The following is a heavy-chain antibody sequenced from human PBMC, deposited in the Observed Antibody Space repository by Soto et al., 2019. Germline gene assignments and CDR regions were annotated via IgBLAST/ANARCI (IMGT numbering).Heavy chain of an antibody. CDR2: IDNSGSYI. Sequence: VQLVESGGGLVKPGGSLRLSCEVSGFIFSDYTMNWVRQAPGKGLEWVASIDNSGSYIFYAGPLKGRFTISRDTAKNSLFLELRGLRADDAAVYFCVRGDYRDYWGQGTLVAVSS. CDR1: GFIFSDYT. D-gene: IGHD4-4*01. V-gene: IGHV3-21*01. J-gene: IGHJ4*02. CDR3: VRGDYRDY.